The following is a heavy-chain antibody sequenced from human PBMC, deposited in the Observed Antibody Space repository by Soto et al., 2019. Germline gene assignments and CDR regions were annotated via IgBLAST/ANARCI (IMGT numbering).Heavy chain of an antibody. J-gene: IGHJ6*02. V-gene: IGHV1-46*01. CDR2: INPSGGST. CDR1: GYTFTSYY. D-gene: IGHD5-12*01. CDR3: ARERRDGYNQKTYGMDV. Sequence: ASVKVSCKASGYTFTSYYMHWVRQAPGQGLEWMGIINPSGGSTSYAQKFQGRVTMTRDTSTSTVYMELSSLRSEDTAVYYCARERRDGYNQKTYGMDVWGQGTTVTVS.